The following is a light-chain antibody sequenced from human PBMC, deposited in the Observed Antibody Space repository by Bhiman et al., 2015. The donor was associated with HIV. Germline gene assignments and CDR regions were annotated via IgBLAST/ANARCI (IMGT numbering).Light chain of an antibody. J-gene: IGLJ2*01. Sequence: QSALTQPASVSGSPGQSITISCTGTSSDVGTYNYVSWYQQHPGKAPKLMIFDVSKRPSGVSNRFSGSKSGNTASLTISGLQAEDEADYYCCSYAGSSPVVFGGGTKLTVL. CDR3: CSYAGSSPVV. V-gene: IGLV2-23*02. CDR1: SSDVGTYNY. CDR2: DVS.